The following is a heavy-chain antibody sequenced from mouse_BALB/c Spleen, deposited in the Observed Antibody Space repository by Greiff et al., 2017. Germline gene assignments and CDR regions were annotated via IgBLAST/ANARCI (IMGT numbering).Heavy chain of an antibody. Sequence: VQLKESGAELVKPGASVKLSCTASGFNIKDTYMHWVKQRPEQGLEWIGRIDPAYGNTKYDPKFQGKATITADTSSNTAYLQLSSLTSEDTAVYYCARNYGSSYWFAYWGQGTLVTVSA. J-gene: IGHJ3*01. D-gene: IGHD1-1*01. CDR2: IDPAYGNT. CDR3: ARNYGSSYWFAY. CDR1: GFNIKDTY. V-gene: IGHV14-3*02.